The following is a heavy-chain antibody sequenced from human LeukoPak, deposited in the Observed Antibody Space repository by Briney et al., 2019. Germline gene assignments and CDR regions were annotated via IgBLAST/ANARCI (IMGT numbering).Heavy chain of an antibody. CDR2: IIPIFGTA. Sequence: GASVKVSCKASGGTFSSYAISWVRQAPGQGLEWMGGIIPIFGTANYAQKFQGRVTITADESTSTAYMELSSLRSEDTAVYYCARDLRYYYGSGSPLKGSGVDVWGKGTTVTVSS. CDR3: ARDLRYYYGSGSPLKGSGVDV. V-gene: IGHV1-69*13. CDR1: GGTFSSYA. D-gene: IGHD3-10*01. J-gene: IGHJ6*04.